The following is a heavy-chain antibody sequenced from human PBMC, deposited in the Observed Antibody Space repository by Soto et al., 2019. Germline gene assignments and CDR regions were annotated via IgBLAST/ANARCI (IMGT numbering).Heavy chain of an antibody. Sequence: ETLSLTCTVSGGSISSYYWSWIRQPPGKGLEYIGYVYFSGSVNYNPSLKSRVTISLDASKNQLSLKLTSVTAADTAIYYCARHIASQYCSVNSCYGPFDYWGQGTLVTVSS. CDR3: ARHIASQYCSVNSCYGPFDY. V-gene: IGHV4-59*01. D-gene: IGHD2-15*01. J-gene: IGHJ4*02. CDR2: VYFSGSV. CDR1: GGSISSYY.